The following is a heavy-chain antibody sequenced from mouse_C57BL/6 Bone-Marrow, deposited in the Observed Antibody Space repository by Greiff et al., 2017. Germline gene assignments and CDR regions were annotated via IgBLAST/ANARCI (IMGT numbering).Heavy chain of an antibody. CDR2: IYPGGGYT. CDR1: GYTFTNYW. D-gene: IGHD6-1*01. Sequence: QVQLKQSGAELVRPGTSVKMSCKASGYTFTNYWIGWAKQRPGHGLEWIGDIYPGGGYTNYNEKFKGKATLTADKSSSTAYMQFSSLTSEDSAIYYCAKCSYDYANDYWGQGTSVTVSS. V-gene: IGHV1-63*01. CDR3: AKCSYDYANDY. J-gene: IGHJ4*01.